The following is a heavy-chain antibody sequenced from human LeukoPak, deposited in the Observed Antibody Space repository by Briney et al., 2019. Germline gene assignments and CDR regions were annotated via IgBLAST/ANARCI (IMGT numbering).Heavy chain of an antibody. CDR2: ISAYNGNT. D-gene: IGHD3-9*01. Sequence: ASVKLSCTTSGYAFTSYGISWVRQAPGQALEWMGWISAYNGNTNYAQKLQARVTMTTDTSTSTAYMELRSLRSDDTAVYYCARVADDDILTGYPPDYYYYGMDVWGKGTTVTVSS. CDR1: GYAFTSYG. V-gene: IGHV1-18*04. J-gene: IGHJ6*04. CDR3: ARVADDDILTGYPPDYYYYGMDV.